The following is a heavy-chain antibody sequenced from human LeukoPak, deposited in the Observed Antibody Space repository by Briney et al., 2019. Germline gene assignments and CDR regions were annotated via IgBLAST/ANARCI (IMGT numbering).Heavy chain of an antibody. CDR1: GGSISSGGYY. V-gene: IGHV4-31*03. D-gene: IGHD2-15*01. CDR2: IYYSGST. Sequence: PSQTLSLTCTVSGGSISSGGYYWSWIRQHPGKGLEWIGYIYYSGSTYYNPSLKSRVTISVDTSKNQFSLKLSSVTAADTAVYYCARDEFRYCSGGSCYPQRYYYYGMDVWGQGTTVTVSS. CDR3: ARDEFRYCSGGSCYPQRYYYYGMDV. J-gene: IGHJ6*02.